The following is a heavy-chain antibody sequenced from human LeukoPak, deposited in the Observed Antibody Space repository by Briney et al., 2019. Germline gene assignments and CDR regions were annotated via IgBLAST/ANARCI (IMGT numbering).Heavy chain of an antibody. V-gene: IGHV4-39*07. CDR2: IYHRGST. CDR3: ARSGGSAWYLDFDY. Sequence: PSQTLSLTCTVSGGSISSGGYYWGWIRQPPGKGLEWIGTIYHRGSTSYNPSLKSRVNILLDTSKNQFSLKLNSVTAADTSVYYCARSGGSAWYLDFDYWGQGTLVTVSS. CDR1: GGSISSGGYY. J-gene: IGHJ4*02. D-gene: IGHD6-19*01.